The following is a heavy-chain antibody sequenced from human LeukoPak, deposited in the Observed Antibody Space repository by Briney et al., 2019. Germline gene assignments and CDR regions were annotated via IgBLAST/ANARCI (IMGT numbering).Heavy chain of an antibody. Sequence: SVKVSCKASGGTFSSYAVSWVRLTPGQGLEWMGGIIPIFGTANYAQKFQGRVTITADKSTSTAYMELSSLRSEDTAVYYCARAYSSSWYWNWFDPWGQGTLVTVSS. CDR3: ARAYSSSWYWNWFDP. CDR1: GGTFSSYA. V-gene: IGHV1-69*06. CDR2: IIPIFGTA. D-gene: IGHD6-13*01. J-gene: IGHJ5*02.